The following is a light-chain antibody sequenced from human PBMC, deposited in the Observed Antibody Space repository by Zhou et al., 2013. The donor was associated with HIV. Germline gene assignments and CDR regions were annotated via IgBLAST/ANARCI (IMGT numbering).Light chain of an antibody. J-gene: IGKJ4*01. CDR3: QQLISYPLT. CDR2: AAS. V-gene: IGKV1-39*01. Sequence: DIQMTQSPSSLPASVGDRVIITCRASQNIYTYVNWYQQRPGKPPKLLIFAASDLPDGVPSRFSGSGSGTDFTLTISSLQPEDFASYYCQQLISYPLTFGGGTKVEIK. CDR1: QNIYTY.